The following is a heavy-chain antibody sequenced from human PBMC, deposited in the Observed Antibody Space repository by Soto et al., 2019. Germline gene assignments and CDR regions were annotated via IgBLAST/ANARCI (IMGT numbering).Heavy chain of an antibody. J-gene: IGHJ4*02. CDR3: ARENSVQAWLHHFDH. CDR1: GFSFSSFA. CDR2: ISDDGASI. D-gene: IGHD5-18*01. V-gene: IGHV3-48*03. Sequence: GGSLRLSCEASGFSFSSFAMNWVRQAPGRGLEWVSYISDDGASIYYADSLKGRFTISRDNAKKSLSLQMNNLRAEDTAVYYCARENSVQAWLHHFDHWGLGTLVTVS.